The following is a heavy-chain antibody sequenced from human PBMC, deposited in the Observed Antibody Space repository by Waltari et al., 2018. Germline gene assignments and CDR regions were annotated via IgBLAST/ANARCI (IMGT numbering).Heavy chain of an antibody. CDR2: INTDGSIT. Sequence: EVPPVESGGGLVQPGGSLRLSCAASGFTLCTHWMHWVRQAPGKGLVSVSQINTDGSITSYADSVRGRFTISRDNAKNTLFLQMNSLRAEDTAVYYCVLFSSSFLGDCWGQGTLVTVSS. CDR1: GFTLCTHW. D-gene: IGHD6-13*01. J-gene: IGHJ4*02. V-gene: IGHV3-74*01. CDR3: VLFSSSFLGDC.